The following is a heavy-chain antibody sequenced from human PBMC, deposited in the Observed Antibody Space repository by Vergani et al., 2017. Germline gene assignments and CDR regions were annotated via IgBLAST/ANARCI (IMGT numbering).Heavy chain of an antibody. CDR2: IRSKANSYAT. V-gene: IGHV3-73*02. J-gene: IGHJ6*03. CDR3: TRLQDIVVVPAATKYYYYMDV. Sequence: EVQLVESGGGLVQPGGSLKLSCAASGFTFSGSAMHWVRQASGKGLEWVGRIRSKANSYATAYAASVKGRFTISRDDSKNTAYLQMNSLKTEDTAVYYCTRLQDIVVVPAATKYYYYMDVWGKGTTVTVSS. CDR1: GFTFSGSA. D-gene: IGHD2-2*01.